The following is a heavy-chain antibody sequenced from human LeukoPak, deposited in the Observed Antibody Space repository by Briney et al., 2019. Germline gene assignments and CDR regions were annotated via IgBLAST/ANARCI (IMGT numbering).Heavy chain of an antibody. CDR3: ARLEYSSGWYYFDY. V-gene: IGHV1-3*01. CDR2: IIAGNGNT. CDR1: GYTFTSYA. J-gene: IGHJ4*02. Sequence: ASVKVSCKASGYTFTSYAMHWVRQAPGQRLEWMGWIIAGNGNTKYSQKFQGRVTITRDTSASTAYMELSSLRSEDTAVYYCARLEYSSGWYYFDYWGQGTLVTVSS. D-gene: IGHD6-19*01.